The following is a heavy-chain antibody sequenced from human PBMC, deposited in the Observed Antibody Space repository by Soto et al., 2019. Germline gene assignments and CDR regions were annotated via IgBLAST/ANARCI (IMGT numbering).Heavy chain of an antibody. D-gene: IGHD6-13*01. CDR1: GFTFSSYG. J-gene: IGHJ2*01. V-gene: IGHV3-33*01. CDR3: ARSHLPDSSSWYQNYWYLDL. Sequence: QVQLVESGGGVVQPGRSLRLSCAASGFTFSSYGMHWVRQAPGKGLEWVAVIWYDGSNKYYADSVKGRFTISRDNSKNTLYLQMTSLRTEDTAVYYCARSHLPDSSSWYQNYWYLDLWGRGTLGTVSS. CDR2: IWYDGSNK.